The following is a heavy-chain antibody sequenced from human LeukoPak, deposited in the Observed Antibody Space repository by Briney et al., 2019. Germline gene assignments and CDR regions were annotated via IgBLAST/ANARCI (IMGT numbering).Heavy chain of an antibody. CDR3: ARHFSSIWFDTHFDL. Sequence: ASETLSLTCAVYGGSFSGYYWSWIRQPPGKGLEWIGEINHSGSTNYNPSLKSRVTISVDTSKNQFSLKLSSVTAADTAMYYCARHFSSIWFDTHFDLWGRGTLVTVSS. J-gene: IGHJ2*01. V-gene: IGHV4-34*01. D-gene: IGHD6-13*01. CDR2: INHSGST. CDR1: GGSFSGYY.